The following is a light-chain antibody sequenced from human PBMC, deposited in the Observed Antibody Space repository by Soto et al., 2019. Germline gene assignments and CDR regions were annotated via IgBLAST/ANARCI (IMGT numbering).Light chain of an antibody. CDR1: SSDVGGYNY. J-gene: IGLJ1*01. Sequence: QSVLTQPASVSGSPGQSITISCTGSSSDVGGYNYVSWYQHHPGKAPKLMIYEVTYRLSGVSNRFSGSKSGNTASLTISGLQAEDEADYYCTSYTSSRTLYVFGTGTKLTVL. V-gene: IGLV2-14*01. CDR3: TSYTSSRTLYV. CDR2: EVT.